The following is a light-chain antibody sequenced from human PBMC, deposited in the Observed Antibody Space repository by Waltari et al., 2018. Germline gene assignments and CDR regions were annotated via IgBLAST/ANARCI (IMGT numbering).Light chain of an antibody. CDR3: QQYGSSPPWT. CDR1: QSVYFAY. Sequence: EIVLTQSPGTLSLSPGETATLSCRASQSVYFAYLAWYQQKPGQAPRLLMYGASSRATGIPDRFSGSGSGTDFTLTISRLEPDDFAVYYCQQYGSSPPWTFGQGTKVELK. V-gene: IGKV3-20*01. CDR2: GAS. J-gene: IGKJ1*01.